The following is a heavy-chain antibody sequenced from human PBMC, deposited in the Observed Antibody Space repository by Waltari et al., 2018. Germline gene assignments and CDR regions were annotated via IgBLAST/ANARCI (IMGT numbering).Heavy chain of an antibody. J-gene: IGHJ4*02. Sequence: QVQLVESGGGVVQPGRSLRLSCVASGFTFSSYGMHWVRQAPGKGLEWVAVIWYDGSNKYYADSVKGRFTISRDNSKNTLYLQMNSLRAEDTAVYYCARGYYDFWSGYTYYFDYWGQGTLVTVSS. V-gene: IGHV3-33*01. D-gene: IGHD3-3*01. CDR2: IWYDGSNK. CDR1: GFTFSSYG. CDR3: ARGYYDFWSGYTYYFDY.